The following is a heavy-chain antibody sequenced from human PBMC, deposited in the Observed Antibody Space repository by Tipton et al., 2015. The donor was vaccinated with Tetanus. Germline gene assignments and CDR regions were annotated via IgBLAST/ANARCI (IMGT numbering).Heavy chain of an antibody. V-gene: IGHV1-2*02. Sequence: QLVQSGAEVKKPGASVKVSCKASGYTFTGYYMHWVRQAPGQGLEWMGWINPNSGGTNYAQKFQGRVTMTRDTSISTAYMELSRLRSDDTAVYYCARSRVVAAKVGNWFDPWGQGALVTVSS. D-gene: IGHD2-15*01. J-gene: IGHJ5*02. CDR3: ARSRVVAAKVGNWFDP. CDR1: GYTFTGYY. CDR2: INPNSGGT.